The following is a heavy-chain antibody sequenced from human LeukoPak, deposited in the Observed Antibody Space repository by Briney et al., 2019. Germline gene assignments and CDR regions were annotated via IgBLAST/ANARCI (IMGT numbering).Heavy chain of an antibody. J-gene: IGHJ4*02. CDR2: IYYSGST. D-gene: IGHD6-13*01. Sequence: KPSETLSLTCAVYGGSFSGYYWSWIRQPPGKGLEWIGSIYYSGSTYYNPSLKSRVTISVDTSKNQFSLKLSSVTAADTAVYYCARQQSAGAFDYWGQGTLVTVSS. CDR3: ARQQSAGAFDY. V-gene: IGHV4-34*01. CDR1: GGSFSGYY.